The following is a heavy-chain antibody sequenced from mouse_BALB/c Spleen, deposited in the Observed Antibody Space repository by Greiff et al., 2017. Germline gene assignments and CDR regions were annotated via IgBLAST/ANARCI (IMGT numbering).Heavy chain of an antibody. CDR1: GFTFSSYG. J-gene: IGHJ3*01. V-gene: IGHV5-6-3*01. CDR3: ARDGYGNYEWFAY. Sequence: DVQLVESGGGLVQPGGSLKLSCAASGFTFSSYGMSWVRQTPDKRLELVAIINSNGGSTYYPDSVKGRFTISRDNAKNTLYLQMSSLKSEDTAMYYCARDGYGNYEWFAYWGQGTLVTVSA. CDR2: INSNGGST. D-gene: IGHD2-10*02.